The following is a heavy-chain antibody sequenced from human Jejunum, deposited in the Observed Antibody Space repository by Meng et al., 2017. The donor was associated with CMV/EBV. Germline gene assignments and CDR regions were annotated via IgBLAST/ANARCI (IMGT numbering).Heavy chain of an antibody. Sequence: SGGTFRDYGINRVRQAPGQGLEWMGDIIPMLYKAKRAKKFQGRLTISTDESTSTAYMELSGMTPDDTAVYYCARLAAAIPNFWHFDHWGHGTLVTVSS. CDR3: ARLAAAIPNFWHFDH. V-gene: IGHV1-69*05. D-gene: IGHD6-25*01. J-gene: IGHJ2*01. CDR1: GGTFRDYG. CDR2: IIPMLYKA.